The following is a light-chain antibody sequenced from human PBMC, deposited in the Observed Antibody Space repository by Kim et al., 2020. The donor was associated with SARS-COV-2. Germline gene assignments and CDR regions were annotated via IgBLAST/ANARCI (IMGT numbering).Light chain of an antibody. V-gene: IGLV6-57*04. CDR3: QSYDSSNQV. Sequence: LTQPHSVSESPGKTVTISCTRSSGSIASNYVQWYQQRPGSAPTTVIYEDNQRPSGVPDRFSGSIDSSSNSASLTISGLKTEDEADYYCQSYDSSNQVFGGGTQLTV. CDR2: EDN. J-gene: IGLJ2*01. CDR1: SGSIASNY.